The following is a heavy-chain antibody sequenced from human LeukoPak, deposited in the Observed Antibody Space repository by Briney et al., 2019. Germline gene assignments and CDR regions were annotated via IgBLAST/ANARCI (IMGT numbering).Heavy chain of an antibody. CDR3: ARGVVEYYDSSGSFYFDY. Sequence: SQTLSLTCTVSGGSISSGSYYWSWIRQPAGKGLEWIGRIYTSGSTNYNPSLKSRVTMSVDTSKSQFSLKLSSVTAADTAVYYCARGVVEYYDSSGSFYFDYWGQGTLVTVSS. CDR2: IYTSGST. J-gene: IGHJ4*02. V-gene: IGHV4-61*02. CDR1: GGSISSGSYY. D-gene: IGHD3-22*01.